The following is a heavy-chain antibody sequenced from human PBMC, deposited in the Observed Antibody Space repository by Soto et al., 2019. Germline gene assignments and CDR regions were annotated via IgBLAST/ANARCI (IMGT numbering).Heavy chain of an antibody. CDR3: ARGGAAAGTQGYFQH. J-gene: IGHJ1*01. CDR1: GGSISSYY. Sequence: SETLSLTCTVSGGSISSYYWSWIRQPPGKGLEWIGYIYYSGSTNYNPSLKSRVTISVDTSKNQFSLKLSSVTAADTAVYYCARGGAAAGTQGYFQHWGQGNLVTVSS. CDR2: IYYSGST. D-gene: IGHD6-13*01. V-gene: IGHV4-59*01.